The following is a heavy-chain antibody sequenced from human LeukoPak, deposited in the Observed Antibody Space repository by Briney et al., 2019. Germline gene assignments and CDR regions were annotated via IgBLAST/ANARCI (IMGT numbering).Heavy chain of an antibody. D-gene: IGHD3-10*01. Sequence: SETLSLTCTVSGDSISNSYWSWIRQPPGEALEWIGYIYYSGSTNYNPSLKSRVTISVDTSKNHFSLKLSSVTAADTAVYYCAREGVILWFGELCSWFDPWGQGTLVTVSS. V-gene: IGHV4-59*01. CDR2: IYYSGST. J-gene: IGHJ5*02. CDR3: AREGVILWFGELCSWFDP. CDR1: GDSISNSY.